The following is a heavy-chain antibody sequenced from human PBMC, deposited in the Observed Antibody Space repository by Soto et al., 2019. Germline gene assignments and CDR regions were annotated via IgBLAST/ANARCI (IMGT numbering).Heavy chain of an antibody. CDR2: IDPSDSYT. CDR3: ATGGYYDILTGNAFDI. Sequence: HGESLKISCKGSGYSFTSYWISWVRQMPGKGLEWMGRIDPSDSYTNYSPSFQGHVTISADKSISTAYLQWSSLKASDTAMYYCATGGYYDILTGNAFDIWGQGTMVTVSS. V-gene: IGHV5-10-1*01. D-gene: IGHD3-9*01. CDR1: GYSFTSYW. J-gene: IGHJ3*02.